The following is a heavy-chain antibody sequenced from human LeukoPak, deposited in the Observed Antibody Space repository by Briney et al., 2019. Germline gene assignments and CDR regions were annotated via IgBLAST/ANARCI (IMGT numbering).Heavy chain of an antibody. D-gene: IGHD3-10*01. CDR2: IKQDGSEK. Sequence: PGGSLRLSCAASGFTFSSYWMSRVRQAPGKGLEWVANIKQDGSEKYYVDSVKGRFTISRDNAKNSLYLQMNSLRAEDTAVYYCARDSGIRISSYYYYGMDVWGQGTTVTVSS. V-gene: IGHV3-7*01. CDR1: GFTFSSYW. J-gene: IGHJ6*02. CDR3: ARDSGIRISSYYYYGMDV.